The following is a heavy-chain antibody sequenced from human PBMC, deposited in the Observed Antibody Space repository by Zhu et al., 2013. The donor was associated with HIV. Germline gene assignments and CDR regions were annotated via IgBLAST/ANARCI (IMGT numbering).Heavy chain of an antibody. CDR2: IIPIFGTA. V-gene: IGHV1-69*01. CDR1: GGTFSSYA. D-gene: IGHD6-13*01. Sequence: QVQLVQSGAEVKKPGSSVKVSCKASGGTFSSYAISWVRQAPGQGLEWMGGIIPIFGTANYAQKFQGRVTITADESTSTAYMELSSLRSEDTAVYYCARETPGGGSSSWYWGAFDIWGQGTMVTVSS. J-gene: IGHJ3*02. CDR3: ARETPGGGSSSWYWGAFDI.